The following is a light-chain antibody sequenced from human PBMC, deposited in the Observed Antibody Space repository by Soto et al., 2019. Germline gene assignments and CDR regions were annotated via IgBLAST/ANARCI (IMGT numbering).Light chain of an antibody. V-gene: IGLV2-23*02. Sequence: QSVLTQPASVSGSPAQSITISCTGTSSDVGSYNLVSWYQQHPGKAPKLMIYEVSKRPSGVSNRFSGSKSGNTASLTISGLQAEDEADYYCCSYAGSSTVFGGGTQLTVL. CDR2: EVS. J-gene: IGLJ3*02. CDR1: SSDVGSYNL. CDR3: CSYAGSSTV.